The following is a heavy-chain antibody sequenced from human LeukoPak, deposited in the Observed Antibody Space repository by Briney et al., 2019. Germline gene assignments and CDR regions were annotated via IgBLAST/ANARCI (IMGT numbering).Heavy chain of an antibody. J-gene: IGHJ4*02. CDR1: GGSISSYY. Sequence: KPSETLSLTCTVSGGSISSYYWSWIRQPPGKGLEWIGYIYYSGSTNYNPSLKSRVTISVDTSKNQFSLKLSSVTASDTAVYDCARAVYCSGGSCSDYWGQGTLVTVSS. CDR3: ARAVYCSGGSCSDY. CDR2: IYYSGST. D-gene: IGHD2-15*01. V-gene: IGHV4-59*01.